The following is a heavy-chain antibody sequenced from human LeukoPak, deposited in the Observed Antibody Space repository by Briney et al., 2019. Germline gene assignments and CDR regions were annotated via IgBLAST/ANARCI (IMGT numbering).Heavy chain of an antibody. Sequence: GGSLRLSCEASGFTFSSYAMSWVRQAPGTGLEWVSGISGSGTTTYYADSVKGRFTISRDNYKNTLYLQMNSLSAHDTAVYYCASRNYYDSSGYYYYYFDYWGQGILVTVSS. CDR2: ISGSGTTT. CDR3: ASRNYYDSSGYYYYYFDY. J-gene: IGHJ4*02. CDR1: GFTFSSYA. V-gene: IGHV3-23*01. D-gene: IGHD3-22*01.